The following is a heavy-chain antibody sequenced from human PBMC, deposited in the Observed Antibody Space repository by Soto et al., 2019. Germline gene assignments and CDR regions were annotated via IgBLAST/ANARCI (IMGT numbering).Heavy chain of an antibody. CDR3: ARDEGIAVAGMRAFDI. D-gene: IGHD6-19*01. J-gene: IGHJ3*02. V-gene: IGHV3-30-3*01. Sequence: LRLSCAASGFTFSSYAMHWVRQSPCKGLEWVAVISYDGSNKYYADSVKGRFTISRDNSKNTLYLQMNSLRAEDTAVYYCARDEGIAVAGMRAFDIWGQGTMVTVSS. CDR1: GFTFSSYA. CDR2: ISYDGSNK.